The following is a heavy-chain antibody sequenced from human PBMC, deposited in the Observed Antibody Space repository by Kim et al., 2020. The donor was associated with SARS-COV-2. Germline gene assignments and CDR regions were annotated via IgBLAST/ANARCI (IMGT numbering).Heavy chain of an antibody. CDR2: IYSGGST. J-gene: IGHJ4*02. Sequence: GGSLRLSCAASGFTVSSNYMSWVRQAPGKGLEWVSVIYSGGSTYYADSVKGRFTISRHNSKNTLYLQMNILRAEDTAVYYCARDGDYYFDYWGQGTLVTVSS. V-gene: IGHV3-53*04. CDR1: GFTVSSNY. CDR3: ARDGDYYFDY.